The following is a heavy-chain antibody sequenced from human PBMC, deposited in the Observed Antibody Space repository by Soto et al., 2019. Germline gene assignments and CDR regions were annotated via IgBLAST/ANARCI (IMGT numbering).Heavy chain of an antibody. D-gene: IGHD3-3*01. Sequence: SETLSLTCTFSGGSISSGGYYWSWIRQHPEKSLEWIGYIYNSGSTYYNPSLKSRVTISVDTSKNQLSLKLSSVTAADTAVYYCARVSGSEEQYYDFFNWFDPWGQGTLVTVSS. J-gene: IGHJ5*02. CDR3: ARVSGSEEQYYDFFNWFDP. CDR1: GGSISSGGYY. V-gene: IGHV4-31*03. CDR2: IYNSGST.